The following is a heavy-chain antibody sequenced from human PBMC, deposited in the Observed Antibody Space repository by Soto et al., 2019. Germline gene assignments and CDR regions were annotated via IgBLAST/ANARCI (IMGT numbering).Heavy chain of an antibody. Sequence: QVQLVQSGAEVKKPGASVRVSCKASGYALSSYHMHWVRQAPEQGLEWMGIINPSGVTTAYAQKLQCRVTVTMDTSTRTVYMDLSGLRSEDTAVYYCARALPRSSGYSYGALDYWGQGTLVTVS. CDR1: GYALSSYH. CDR3: ARALPRSSGYSYGALDY. CDR2: INPSGVTT. J-gene: IGHJ4*02. D-gene: IGHD5-18*01. V-gene: IGHV1-46*01.